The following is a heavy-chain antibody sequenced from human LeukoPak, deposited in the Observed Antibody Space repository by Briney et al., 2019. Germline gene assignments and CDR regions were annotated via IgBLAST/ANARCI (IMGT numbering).Heavy chain of an antibody. J-gene: IGHJ4*02. CDR2: ISYDGSNK. CDR3: AKDTSVFAAAYYFDT. V-gene: IGHV3-30-3*01. D-gene: IGHD3-16*01. CDR1: GFTFSSYA. Sequence: GGSLRLSCAASGFTFSSYAMHWVRQAPGKGLEWVAVISYDGSNKYYADSVKGRFTISRDNSKNTLYLQMNSLRAEDTAVYYCAKDTSVFAAAYYFDTWGQGTLVTVSS.